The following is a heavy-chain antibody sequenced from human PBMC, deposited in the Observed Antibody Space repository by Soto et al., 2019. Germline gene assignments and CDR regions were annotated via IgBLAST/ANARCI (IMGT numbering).Heavy chain of an antibody. V-gene: IGHV3-48*03. CDR1: GFTFSSYE. D-gene: IGHD1-26*01. CDR2: ISSSGSTI. CDR3: ARDSGGSLASDY. J-gene: IGHJ4*02. Sequence: GGSLRLSCAASGFTFSSYEMNWVRQAPGKGLEWVSYISSSGSTIYYADSVKGRFTISRDNAKNSLYLQMNSLRAEDTAVYYCARDSGGSLASDYWGQGTLVTVSS.